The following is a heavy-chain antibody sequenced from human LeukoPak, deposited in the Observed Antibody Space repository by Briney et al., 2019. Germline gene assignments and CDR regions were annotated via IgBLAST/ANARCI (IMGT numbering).Heavy chain of an antibody. V-gene: IGHV3-7*01. CDR2: IKGDGSEK. CDR1: GFSFSHYW. Sequence: PGGSLRLSCSASGFSFSHYWMTWMHQTPGKGLEWMANIKGDGSEKNYADSVKGRFTVSRDNVKNLVYLQMNSLRAEDTATYYCTRGRLTSDFWGQGTLVTVSS. D-gene: IGHD3-9*01. J-gene: IGHJ4*02. CDR3: TRGRLTSDF.